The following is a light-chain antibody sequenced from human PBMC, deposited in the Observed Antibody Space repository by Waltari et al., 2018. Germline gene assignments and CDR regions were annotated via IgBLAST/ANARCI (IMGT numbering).Light chain of an antibody. J-gene: IGLJ3*02. V-gene: IGLV2-23*01. Sequence: QSAPTQPASVSGSPGQSITISCTGTSSDIGSYDLVSWYTQHPGKSPKLRLYEGTKRPSGVSTRFSGSKSGNTASLTLSGLQADDEADYYCYSYANGRVFGGGTKLTVL. CDR3: YSYANGRV. CDR2: EGT. CDR1: SSDIGSYDL.